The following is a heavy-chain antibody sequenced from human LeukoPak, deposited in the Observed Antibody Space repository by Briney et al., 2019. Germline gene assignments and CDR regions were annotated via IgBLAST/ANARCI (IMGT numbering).Heavy chain of an antibody. J-gene: IGHJ3*02. CDR3: ARDLEDSSPFGAFDM. Sequence: SGGSLRLSCAASGFTFSNYGMHLVRQVPGKGLEWVAAIWFDGIRKYYADSVKGRLTISRDNSKNTLYLQMNSLRAEDTAVYYCARDLEDSSPFGAFDMWGQGTMVTVSS. V-gene: IGHV3-33*01. CDR2: IWFDGIRK. CDR1: GFTFSNYG. D-gene: IGHD3-22*01.